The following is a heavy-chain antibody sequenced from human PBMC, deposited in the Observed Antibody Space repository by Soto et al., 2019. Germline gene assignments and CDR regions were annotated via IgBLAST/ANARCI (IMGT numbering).Heavy chain of an antibody. J-gene: IGHJ1*01. D-gene: IGHD2-21*02. V-gene: IGHV6-1*01. CDR2: TYYRSKWYD. CDR1: GDSVSSNSAG. Sequence: SQTLLLTCAITGDSVSSNSAGWSWVMQSPSRGLEWLGRTYYRSKWYDEYAVSVIGRITINPDTSKNQYSLQLNSEPPEDTAVHCVLRGEKYGDRPLSYWGQRTRRTVSS. CDR3: LRGEKYGDRPLSY.